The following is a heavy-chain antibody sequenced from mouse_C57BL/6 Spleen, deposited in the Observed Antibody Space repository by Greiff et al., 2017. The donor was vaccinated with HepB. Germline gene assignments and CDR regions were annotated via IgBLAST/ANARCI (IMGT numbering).Heavy chain of an antibody. CDR2: ISDGGSYT. J-gene: IGHJ2*01. D-gene: IGHD2-1*01. CDR1: GFTFSSYA. V-gene: IGHV5-4*01. Sequence: EVKLMESGGGLVKPGGSLKLSCAASGFTFSSYAMSWVRQTPEKRLEWVATISDGGSYTYYPDNVKGRFTISRDNAKNNLYLQMSHLKSEDTAMYYCARDRNRYFDYWGRGTTLTVSS. CDR3: ARDRNRYFDY.